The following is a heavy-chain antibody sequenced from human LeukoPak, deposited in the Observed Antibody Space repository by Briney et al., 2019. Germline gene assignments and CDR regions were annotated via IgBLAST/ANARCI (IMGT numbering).Heavy chain of an antibody. D-gene: IGHD3-16*02. Sequence: GRSLRLSCAASGFTFSSYGMHWVRQAPGKGLEWVSSSGTRSGTKYYADSVMGRFTISRDSAMNSVSLQINSLRAEDTAVYYCLLQMTYGELSDPDFRGQGTLVTVSS. V-gene: IGHV3-21*01. CDR3: LLQMTYGELSDPDF. CDR1: GFTFSSYG. CDR2: SGTRSGTK. J-gene: IGHJ4*02.